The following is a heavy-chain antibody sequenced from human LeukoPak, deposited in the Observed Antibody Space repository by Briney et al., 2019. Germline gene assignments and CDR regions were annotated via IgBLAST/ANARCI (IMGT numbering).Heavy chain of an antibody. Sequence: GGSLRLSCAASGFTFSSYDMSWVRQAPGKGLEWVSAISSSGGSTYYADSVKGRFTISRDNSKNTLYLQMNSLRAEDTAVYYWAKSYVVPAAVFDHWPRETVVRVSS. D-gene: IGHD2-2*01. J-gene: IGHJ4*02. V-gene: IGHV3-23*01. CDR3: AKSYVVPAAVFDH. CDR2: ISSSGGST. CDR1: GFTFSSYD.